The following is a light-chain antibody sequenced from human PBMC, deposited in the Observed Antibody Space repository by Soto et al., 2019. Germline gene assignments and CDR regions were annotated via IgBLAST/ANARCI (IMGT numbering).Light chain of an antibody. J-gene: IGKJ2*01. CDR2: DAS. V-gene: IGKV3-20*01. Sequence: EIVLTQSPGTLSLSPGERVTLFCRASQSVNRNYLAWYQQKRGQAPRLIIYDASSRATGVTDRFSGSGYGTDFTLTISSLELEDCAVYFCHDYGGAPYSFGQGTKVEI. CDR1: QSVNRNY. CDR3: HDYGGAPYS.